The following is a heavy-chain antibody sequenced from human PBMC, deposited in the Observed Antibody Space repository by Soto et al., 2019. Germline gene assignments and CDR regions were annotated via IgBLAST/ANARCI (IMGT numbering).Heavy chain of an antibody. CDR2: FYYSENT. Sequence: SETLSLTCSVSGGSISGKSYSWGWIRQPPGKGLEWIGTFYYSENTYYNPSLKSRVTISVDTSKNQFSLKLSSVTAADTAVYYCARSRDYFDYWGQGTLVTVSS. CDR1: GGSISGKSYS. CDR3: ARSRDYFDY. V-gene: IGHV4-39*07. J-gene: IGHJ4*02.